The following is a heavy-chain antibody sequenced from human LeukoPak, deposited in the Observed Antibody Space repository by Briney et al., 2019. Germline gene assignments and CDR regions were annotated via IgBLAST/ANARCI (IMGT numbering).Heavy chain of an antibody. Sequence: PSETLSLTCAVYGGSFSGYYWSWIRQPPGKGLEWIGEINHSGSTNYNPSLESRVTISVDTSKNQFSLKLSSVTAADTAVYYCAREAQYYYDSSGYYNPIDYWGQGTLVTVSS. CDR1: GGSFSGYY. J-gene: IGHJ4*02. V-gene: IGHV4-34*01. CDR3: AREAQYYYDSSGYYNPIDY. CDR2: INHSGST. D-gene: IGHD3-22*01.